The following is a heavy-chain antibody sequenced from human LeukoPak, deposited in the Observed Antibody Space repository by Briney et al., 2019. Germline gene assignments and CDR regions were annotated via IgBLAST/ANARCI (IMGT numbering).Heavy chain of an antibody. V-gene: IGHV3-23*01. CDR3: AELGITMIGGV. CDR1: GFTFGSYG. CDR2: ISGSGGST. D-gene: IGHD3-10*02. Sequence: GSLRLSCAASGFTFGSYGMSWVRQAPGKGLEWVSAISGSGGSTYYADSVKGRFTISRDNSKNTLYPQMNSLRAEDTAVYYCAELGITMIGGVWGKGTTVTISS. J-gene: IGHJ6*04.